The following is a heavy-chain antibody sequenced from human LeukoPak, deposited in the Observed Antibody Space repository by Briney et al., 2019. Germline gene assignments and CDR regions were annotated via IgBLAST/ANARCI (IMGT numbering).Heavy chain of an antibody. CDR3: ARVQGGMDV. Sequence: GGSLRLSCAASGFTFSSYAMSWVRQAPGKGLEWVSAISGSGGSTYYADSVKGRFTISRDNAKNSLYLQMNSLRAEDTAVYYCARVQGGMDVWGQGTTVTVSS. CDR1: GFTFSSYA. V-gene: IGHV3-23*01. CDR2: ISGSGGST. J-gene: IGHJ6*02.